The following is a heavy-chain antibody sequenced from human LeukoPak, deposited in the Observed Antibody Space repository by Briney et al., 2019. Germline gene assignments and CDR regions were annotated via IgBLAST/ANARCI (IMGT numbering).Heavy chain of an antibody. CDR3: ARSNWNYWIAFDI. Sequence: GGSLRLSCAASGFTFSSYGMHWVRQAPGKGLEWVANIKQDGSEKYYVDSVKGRFTISRDNAKNSLYLQMNSLRAEDTAVYYCARSNWNYWIAFDIWGQGTMVTVSS. V-gene: IGHV3-7*01. CDR2: IKQDGSEK. D-gene: IGHD1-7*01. CDR1: GFTFSSYG. J-gene: IGHJ3*02.